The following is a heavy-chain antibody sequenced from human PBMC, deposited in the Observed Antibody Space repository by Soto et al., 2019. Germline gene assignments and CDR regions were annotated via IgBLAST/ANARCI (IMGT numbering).Heavy chain of an antibody. J-gene: IGHJ4*02. CDR1: GGSISSSNW. D-gene: IGHD3-10*01. V-gene: IGHV4-4*02. Sequence: QVQLQESGPGLVKPSGTLSLTCAVSGGSISSSNWWSWVRQPPGKGLQWIGEIYHSGSTNYIPSLKNRVTISVDKSRNQFSLKLSSVTAADTAVYYCARRWGEGRVDYWGQGTLVTVSS. CDR2: IYHSGST. CDR3: ARRWGEGRVDY.